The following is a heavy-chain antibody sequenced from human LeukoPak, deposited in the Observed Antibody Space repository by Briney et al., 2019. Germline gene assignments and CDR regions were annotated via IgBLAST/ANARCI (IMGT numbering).Heavy chain of an antibody. Sequence: GASVKVSCKASGYTFTGYYMHWVRQAPGQGLEWMGWINTDTGNPTYAQGFTGRFVFSLDTSVATAYLQISSLKAEDTAVYYCARGIGIGTVLMVHGNMDVWGKGTTVTVSS. CDR3: ARGIGIGTVLMVHGNMDV. J-gene: IGHJ6*03. CDR2: INTDTGNP. V-gene: IGHV7-4-1*02. CDR1: GYTFTGYY. D-gene: IGHD2-8*01.